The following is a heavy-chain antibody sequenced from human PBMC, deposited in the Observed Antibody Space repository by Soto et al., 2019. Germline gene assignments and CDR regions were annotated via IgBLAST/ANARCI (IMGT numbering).Heavy chain of an antibody. CDR3: ARDNYDSSGPQVR. Sequence: PGGSLRLSCAASGFTFSSYWMSWVRQAPGKGLEWVANIKQDGSEKYYVDSVKGRFTISRDNAKNSLYLQMNSLRAEDTAVYYCARDNYDSSGPQVRWGQGTLVTVSS. CDR2: IKQDGSEK. D-gene: IGHD3-22*01. V-gene: IGHV3-7*05. J-gene: IGHJ1*01. CDR1: GFTFSSYW.